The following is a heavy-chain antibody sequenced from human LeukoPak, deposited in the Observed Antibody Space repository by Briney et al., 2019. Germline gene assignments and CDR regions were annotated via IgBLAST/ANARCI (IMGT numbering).Heavy chain of an antibody. V-gene: IGHV3-23*01. D-gene: IGHD3-3*01. Sequence: PGGSLRLSCAASGFTFSSYAMSWVRQAPGKGLEWVSAISGSGGSTYYADSVKGRFTISRDNSKNMLYLQMNSLRAEDTAVYYCAKDYDFWSGYYFDYWGQGTLVTVSS. CDR2: ISGSGGST. CDR3: AKDYDFWSGYYFDY. CDR1: GFTFSSYA. J-gene: IGHJ4*02.